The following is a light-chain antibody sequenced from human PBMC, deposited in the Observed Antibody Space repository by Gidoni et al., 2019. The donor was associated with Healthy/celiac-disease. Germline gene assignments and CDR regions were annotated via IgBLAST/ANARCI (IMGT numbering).Light chain of an antibody. Sequence: EIGMTQSPATLSVSPGERATLSCRASQSVGSNLAWYQQNPGQAPRLLIYGASTRATGIPARFSGSGSGTEFTLTISSLQSEDFAVYYCQQYNNWPPKTFXXXTKVEIK. CDR1: QSVGSN. V-gene: IGKV3-15*01. CDR3: QQYNNWPPKT. CDR2: GAS. J-gene: IGKJ1*01.